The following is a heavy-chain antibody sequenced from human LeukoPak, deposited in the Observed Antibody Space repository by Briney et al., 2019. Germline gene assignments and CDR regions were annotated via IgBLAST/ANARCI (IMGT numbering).Heavy chain of an antibody. Sequence: AGGSLRLSCAASGFTFSDYYMSWVRQAPGKGLEWVSYISSSGSTIYYADSVKGRFTISRDNAKKSLYLQMNSLRAEDTAVYYCARDLFGYSSSWYGGHWFDPWGQGTLVTVSS. D-gene: IGHD6-13*01. CDR1: GFTFSDYY. V-gene: IGHV3-11*04. CDR2: ISSSGSTI. CDR3: ARDLFGYSSSWYGGHWFDP. J-gene: IGHJ5*02.